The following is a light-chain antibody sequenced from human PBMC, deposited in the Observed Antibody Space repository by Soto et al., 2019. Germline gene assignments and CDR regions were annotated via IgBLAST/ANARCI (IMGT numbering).Light chain of an antibody. CDR3: QQYGSLPYT. CDR2: CAS. Sequence: EIVLTQSPGTLSLSPGERATLSCRASQSVSSSYLAWYQQKHGQAPRLLIYCASSRATGIPDRDSGSGSGTDFPLSISRLEPDDFAVYYCQQYGSLPYTFGPGTKLEIK. J-gene: IGKJ2*01. V-gene: IGKV3-20*01. CDR1: QSVSSSY.